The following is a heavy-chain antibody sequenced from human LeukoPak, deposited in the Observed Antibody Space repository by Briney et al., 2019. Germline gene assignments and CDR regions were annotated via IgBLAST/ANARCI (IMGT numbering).Heavy chain of an antibody. Sequence: GGSLRLSCAASGFTFSSYWMSWVRQAPGKGLEWVANIKQDGSEKYYVDSVKGRFTISRDNAKNSLYLQMNSLRAEDTAVYYCASPRDSSGYGMDVWGQGTTVTVSS. CDR2: IKQDGSEK. V-gene: IGHV3-7*01. CDR1: GFTFSSYW. D-gene: IGHD6-19*01. CDR3: ASPRDSSGYGMDV. J-gene: IGHJ6*02.